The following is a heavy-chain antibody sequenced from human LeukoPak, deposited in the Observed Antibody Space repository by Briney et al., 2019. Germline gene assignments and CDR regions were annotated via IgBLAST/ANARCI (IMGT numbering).Heavy chain of an antibody. Sequence: PGGSLRLSCAASGFTFSSYPIHWVRQAPGKGLEWAAVVSDDGNKKFDADFVKGRFTISRDNSKNTLYLQMNSLRGEDTAVYYCARGQLLLEGYFYYMDVWGKGTTVTVSS. CDR3: ARGQLLLEGYFYYMDV. J-gene: IGHJ6*03. CDR1: GFTFSSYP. CDR2: VSDDGNKK. D-gene: IGHD1-26*01. V-gene: IGHV3-30*01.